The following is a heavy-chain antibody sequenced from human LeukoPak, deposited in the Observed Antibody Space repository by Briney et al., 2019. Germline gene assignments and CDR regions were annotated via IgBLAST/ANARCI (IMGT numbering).Heavy chain of an antibody. CDR1: GGSMNTYY. D-gene: IGHD3-10*01. V-gene: IGHV4-4*07. J-gene: IGHJ4*02. CDR3: ARDVEYYYGSGSFFDY. Sequence: SETLSLTCTVAGGSMNTYYWSWIRQPAGKGLGWIGRIYSSGTTNYNPSLRGRVTMSLGTSKNQFSLKLRSVTAADTAVYYCARDVEYYYGSGSFFDYWGQGTLVTVAS. CDR2: IYSSGTT.